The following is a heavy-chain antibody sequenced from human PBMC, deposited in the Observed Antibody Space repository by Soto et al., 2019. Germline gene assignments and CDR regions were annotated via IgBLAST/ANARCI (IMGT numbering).Heavy chain of an antibody. V-gene: IGHV4-59*01. Sequence: NPSETLSLTCTVSGGSISSNYWSWIRQPPGKGLEWIGYFYYSGSTNYNPSLKSRVTISVDTSKNQFSLKLSSVTTADTAVYYCARGEGYSYGLDYWGQGTLVTVSS. CDR2: FYYSGST. CDR1: GGSISSNY. CDR3: ARGEGYSYGLDY. J-gene: IGHJ4*02. D-gene: IGHD5-18*01.